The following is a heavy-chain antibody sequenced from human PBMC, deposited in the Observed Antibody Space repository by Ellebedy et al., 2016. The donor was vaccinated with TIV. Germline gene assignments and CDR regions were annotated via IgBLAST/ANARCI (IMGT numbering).Heavy chain of an antibody. Sequence: GESLKISCAASGFTFSDYVMAWVRQGPGKGLGWVSAVSESDGRTFYADSVKGRFTISRDNSKNTLFLKMNSLTAGDTAVYYCTKRADNWGFFDYWGQGTLVTVSS. D-gene: IGHD1-1*01. CDR3: TKRADNWGFFDY. J-gene: IGHJ4*02. CDR2: VSESDGRT. CDR1: GFTFSDYV. V-gene: IGHV3-23*01.